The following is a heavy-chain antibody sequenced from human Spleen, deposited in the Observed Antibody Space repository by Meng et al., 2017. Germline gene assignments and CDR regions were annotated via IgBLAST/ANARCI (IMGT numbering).Heavy chain of an antibody. CDR2: INHSGST. V-gene: IGHV4-34*01. CDR3: ARGPTTMAHDFDY. J-gene: IGHJ4*02. CDR1: GGAFSDYD. Sequence: QVQLQQWGAGLLKPSETLSLACVVSGGAFSDYDWGWIRQPPGKGLEWIGEINHSGSTNYNPSLESRATISVDTSQNNLSLKLSSVTAADSAVYYCARGPTTMAHDFDYWGQGTLVTVSS. D-gene: IGHD4-11*01.